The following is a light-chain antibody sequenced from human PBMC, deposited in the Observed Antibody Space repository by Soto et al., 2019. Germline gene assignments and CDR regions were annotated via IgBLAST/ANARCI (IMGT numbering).Light chain of an antibody. CDR2: GAS. CDR1: QSVSSSY. CDR3: QQYGSSPPIT. V-gene: IGKV3-20*01. J-gene: IGKJ5*01. Sequence: EIVLTQSPGTLSLSPGERATLSCRASQSVSSSYLAWYQQKPGQAPRLLIYGASSRATGIPDRVSGSGSGTDFTLTFSRLEPEDFAVYYWQQYGSSPPITFGQGTRLEI.